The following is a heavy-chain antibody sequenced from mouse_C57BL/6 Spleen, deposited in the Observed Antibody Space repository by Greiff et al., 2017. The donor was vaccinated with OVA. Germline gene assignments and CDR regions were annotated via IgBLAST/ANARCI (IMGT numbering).Heavy chain of an antibody. J-gene: IGHJ4*01. Sequence: QVQLQQSGPELVKPGASVTISCKASGYAFSSSWMNWVKQRPGKGLEWIGRIYPGDGDTNYNGKFKGKATLTADKSSSTAYMQLSSLTSEDSAVYFCARFDGYYLLAMDYWGQGTSVTVSS. D-gene: IGHD2-3*01. V-gene: IGHV1-82*01. CDR2: IYPGDGDT. CDR1: GYAFSSSW. CDR3: ARFDGYYLLAMDY.